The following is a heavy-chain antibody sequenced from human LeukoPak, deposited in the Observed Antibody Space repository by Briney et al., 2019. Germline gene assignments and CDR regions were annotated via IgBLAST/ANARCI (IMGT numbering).Heavy chain of an antibody. Sequence: PSETLSLTCIVSGASISSSSYYWGWIRQPPGKGLEWIGSIYYNGDTYYNSSLKSRLTISVDTSKNQFTLKLSSVTAADTAVYYCASSLRYVIVVVISEAFDIWGQGTMVTVSS. D-gene: IGHD3-22*01. J-gene: IGHJ3*02. CDR2: IYYNGDT. CDR3: ASSLRYVIVVVISEAFDI. V-gene: IGHV4-39*01. CDR1: GASISSSSYY.